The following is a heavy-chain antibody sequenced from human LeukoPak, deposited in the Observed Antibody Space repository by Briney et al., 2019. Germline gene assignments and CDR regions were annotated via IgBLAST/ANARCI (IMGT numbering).Heavy chain of an antibody. CDR1: GGSISSYY. Sequence: SETLSLTCTVSGGSISSYYWSWIRQPPGKGLEWIGYIYTSGSTNYNPSLKSRVTISVDTSKNQFSLKLSSVTAADTAVYYCARAVRGAEEAFDIWGQGTMVTVSS. CDR2: IYTSGST. CDR3: ARAVRGAEEAFDI. D-gene: IGHD3-10*01. J-gene: IGHJ3*02. V-gene: IGHV4-4*09.